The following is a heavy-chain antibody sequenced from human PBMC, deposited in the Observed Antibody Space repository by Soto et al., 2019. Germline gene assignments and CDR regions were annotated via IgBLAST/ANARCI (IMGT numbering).Heavy chain of an antibody. CDR3: ARLRGSLNYYYGMDV. CDR2: IYPGDSDT. CDR1: GYSFTSYW. J-gene: IGHJ6*02. V-gene: IGHV5-51*01. Sequence: GESLKISCKGSGYSFTSYWIGWVRQMPGKGLEWMGIIYPGDSDTRYSPSFQGQVTISADKSISTAYLQWSSLKASDTAMYYCARLRGSLNYYYGMDVWGQGTTVTVSS. D-gene: IGHD1-26*01.